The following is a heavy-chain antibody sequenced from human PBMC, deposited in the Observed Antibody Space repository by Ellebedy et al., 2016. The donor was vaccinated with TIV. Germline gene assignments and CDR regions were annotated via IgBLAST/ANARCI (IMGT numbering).Heavy chain of an antibody. CDR1: GFTFNSYA. V-gene: IGHV3-23*01. CDR3: ATDEAGYNWNPRGGMDV. J-gene: IGHJ6*02. CDR2: TSNTGSRT. Sequence: PGGSLRLSCAASGFTFNSYAMSWVRQAPGKGLEWVSTTSNTGSRTYYSDSVEGRFTISRDNAKNSLYLQMNSLRAEDTAIHYCATDEAGYNWNPRGGMDVWGQGTTVTVSS. D-gene: IGHD1-20*01.